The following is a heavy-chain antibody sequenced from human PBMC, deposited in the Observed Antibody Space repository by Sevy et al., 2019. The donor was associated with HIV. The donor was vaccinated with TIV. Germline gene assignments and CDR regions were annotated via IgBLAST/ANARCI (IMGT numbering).Heavy chain of an antibody. CDR2: ISSSSSYI. CDR1: GFTFSSYS. V-gene: IGHV3-21*01. Sequence: GGSLRLSCAASGFTFSSYSMNWVRQAPVKGLEWVSSISSSSSYIDYADSVKGRFTISRDNAKNALYLQMNSLRAEDTAVYYCARLMVRGVITYHDAFDIWGQGTMVTVSS. J-gene: IGHJ3*02. CDR3: ARLMVRGVITYHDAFDI. D-gene: IGHD3-10*01.